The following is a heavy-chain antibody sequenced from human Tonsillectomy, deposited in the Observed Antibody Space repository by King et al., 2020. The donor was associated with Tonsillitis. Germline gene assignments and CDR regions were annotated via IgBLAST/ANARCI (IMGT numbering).Heavy chain of an antibody. CDR3: ASRPRGEVIVFGSWYFDC. CDR1: GGSTSSNTYY. D-gene: IGHD3-16*02. CDR2: MYYSGST. Sequence: LQLQESGPGLVKPSETLSLTCGVSGGSTSSNTYYWGWIRQPPGKGLEWIGSMYYSGSTYYNPSLKSRVTISVDTSKNQFSLKLSSVTAADTAVYYCASRPRGEVIVFGSWYFDCWGQGTLVTVSS. J-gene: IGHJ4*02. V-gene: IGHV4-39*01.